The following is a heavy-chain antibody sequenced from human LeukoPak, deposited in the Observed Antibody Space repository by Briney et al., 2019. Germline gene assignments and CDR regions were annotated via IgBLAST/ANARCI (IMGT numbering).Heavy chain of an antibody. V-gene: IGHV3-48*03. CDR2: ISSSGSTI. J-gene: IGHJ4*02. CDR1: GFTFSSYE. D-gene: IGHD3-10*01. CDR3: AKYLAVWFGVGYYFDY. Sequence: GGSLRLSCAASGFTFSSYEMNWVRQAPGKGLEWVSYISSSGSTIYYADSVKGRFTISRDNSKNTLYLQMNSLRAEDTAVYYCAKYLAVWFGVGYYFDYWGQGTLVTVSS.